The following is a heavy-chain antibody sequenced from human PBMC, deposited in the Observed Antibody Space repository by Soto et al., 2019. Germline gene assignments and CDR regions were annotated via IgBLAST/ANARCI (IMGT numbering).Heavy chain of an antibody. J-gene: IGHJ4*02. D-gene: IGHD6-19*01. CDR1: GYTFTSYA. CDR2: INAGNGNT. CDR3: AKDRSYSSGWRH. V-gene: IGHV1-3*01. Sequence: ASVKVSCKASGYTFTSYAMHWVRQAPGQRLEWMGWINAGNGNTKYSQKFQGRVTITRDTSASTAYMELSSLRSEDTAVYYCAKDRSYSSGWRHWGQGTLVTVSS.